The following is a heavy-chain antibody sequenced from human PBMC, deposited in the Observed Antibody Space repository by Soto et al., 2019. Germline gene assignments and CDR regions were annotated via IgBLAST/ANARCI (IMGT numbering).Heavy chain of an antibody. V-gene: IGHV4-31*03. D-gene: IGHD3-10*01. J-gene: IGHJ6*02. Sequence: QVQLQESGPGLVKPSQTLSLTCTVSGGSISSGGYYWSWIRQHPGKGLEWIGYIYYSGSTYYNPSRKSRVTTSVDTSKTQFSLKLSSVTAADTAVYYCARVFGFGGMDVWGQGTTVTVSS. CDR3: ARVFGFGGMDV. CDR1: GGSISSGGYY. CDR2: IYYSGST.